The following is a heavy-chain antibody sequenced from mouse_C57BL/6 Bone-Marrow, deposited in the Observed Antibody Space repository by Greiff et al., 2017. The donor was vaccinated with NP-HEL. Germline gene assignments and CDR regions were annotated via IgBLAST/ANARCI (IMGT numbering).Heavy chain of an antibody. D-gene: IGHD1-1*01. CDR1: GYAFTNYL. CDR2: INPGSGGT. J-gene: IGHJ1*03. Sequence: QVQLQQSGAELVRPGTSVKVSCKASGYAFTNYLIEWVKQRPGQGLEWIGVINPGSGGTNYNEKFKGKATLTADKSSSTAYMQLSSLTSEDSAVYFCARKGYYGSSRYWYFDVWGTGTTVTVSS. V-gene: IGHV1-54*01. CDR3: ARKGYYGSSRYWYFDV.